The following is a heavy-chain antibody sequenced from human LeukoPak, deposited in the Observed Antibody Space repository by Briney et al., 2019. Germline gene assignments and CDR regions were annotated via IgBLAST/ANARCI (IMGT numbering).Heavy chain of an antibody. Sequence: SETLSLTCAVYGGSFSGYYRSWIRQPPGKGLEWIGEINHSGSTNYNPSLKSRVTISVDTSKNQFSLKLSSVTAADTAVYYCAGSSGQDWYFDLWGRGTLVTVSS. CDR3: AGSSGQDWYFDL. CDR2: INHSGST. V-gene: IGHV4-34*01. J-gene: IGHJ2*01. CDR1: GGSFSGYY. D-gene: IGHD6-19*01.